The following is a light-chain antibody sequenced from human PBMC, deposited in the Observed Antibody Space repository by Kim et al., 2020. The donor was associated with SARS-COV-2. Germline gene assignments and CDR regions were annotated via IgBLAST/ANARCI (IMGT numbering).Light chain of an antibody. CDR1: QSVSSDY. J-gene: IGKJ1*01. CDR2: GAS. V-gene: IGKV3-20*01. CDR3: QQYASSRT. Sequence: LSPGESATLSGRASQSVSSDYLAWYQQKPGQAPRLLVYGASSRATGIPDRFSGSGSGTDFSLTISRLEPEDFAVYYCQQYASSRTFGQGTKVEIK.